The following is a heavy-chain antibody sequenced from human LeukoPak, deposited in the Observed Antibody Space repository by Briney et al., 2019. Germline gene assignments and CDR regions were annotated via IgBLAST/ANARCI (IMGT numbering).Heavy chain of an antibody. CDR3: AREGGDPRWLDP. V-gene: IGHV4-4*07. Sequence: PSETLSLTCTVSGGSISTFYWTWIRLPAGKGLEWIGRINNSGSTNYNPSLRSRVSMSVHRSKNQFSVTLSSVTAADTAVYFCAREGGDPRWLDPRGQGTLVTVSS. J-gene: IGHJ5*02. CDR2: INNSGST. D-gene: IGHD6-25*01. CDR1: GGSISTFY.